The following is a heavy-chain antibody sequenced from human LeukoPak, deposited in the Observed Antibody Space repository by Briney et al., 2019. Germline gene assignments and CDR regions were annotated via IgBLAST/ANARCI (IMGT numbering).Heavy chain of an antibody. CDR1: GGSISSGSYY. V-gene: IGHV4-61*09. D-gene: IGHD5-24*01. CDR2: VSTSGST. Sequence: PSETLSLTCTVSGGSISSGSYYWSWIRQTAGKGLEWIGHVSTSGSTNYNPSLKSRVTISVDTSNNQFSLKLSSVTAADTAVYYCARGCRDGYSNYWYFDLWGRGTLVTVSS. CDR3: ARGCRDGYSNYWYFDL. J-gene: IGHJ2*01.